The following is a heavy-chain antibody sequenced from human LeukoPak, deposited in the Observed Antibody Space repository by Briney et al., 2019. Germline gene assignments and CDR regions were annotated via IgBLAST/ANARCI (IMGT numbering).Heavy chain of an antibody. Sequence: ASVKVSCKASGYTFTGYSIHWVRQAPGQGLEWMGCINPNSGDTNYAQKFQDRDTMTRDTSSSTGYMELSRLRSDETAVYYCATPGYSSSWYYGWGQGTLVSVSS. CDR3: ATPGYSSSWYYG. D-gene: IGHD6-13*01. CDR2: INPNSGDT. V-gene: IGHV1-2*02. J-gene: IGHJ4*02. CDR1: GYTFTGYS.